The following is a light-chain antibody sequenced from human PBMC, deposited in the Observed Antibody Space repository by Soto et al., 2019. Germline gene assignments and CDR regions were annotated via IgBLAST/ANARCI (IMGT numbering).Light chain of an antibody. Sequence: DIQMTQSPSSLSASVGDRVTITCRASQSISTYLNWYQQNPGKAPKLLIYHSSTLQSGVPSRFSGSGSGTDFTLTISSLQPEDFATYYCQHTYTTPITFGQGTRLEIK. CDR2: HSS. J-gene: IGKJ5*01. CDR3: QHTYTTPIT. V-gene: IGKV1-39*01. CDR1: QSISTY.